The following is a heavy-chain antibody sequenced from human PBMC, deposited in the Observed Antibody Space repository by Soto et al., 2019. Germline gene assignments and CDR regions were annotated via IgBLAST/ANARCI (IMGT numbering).Heavy chain of an antibody. CDR3: ARHDTYYEIPTGVLSNMDV. Sequence: SETLSLTCTVSGGSISSSSYYWGWIRQPPGKGLEWIGSIYYSGSTYYNPSLKSRVTISVDTSKNQFSLKLSSVTAADTAVYYCARHDTYYEIPTGVLSNMDVWGKGTTVTVSS. J-gene: IGHJ6*03. D-gene: IGHD3-3*01. CDR1: GGSISSSSYY. CDR2: IYYSGST. V-gene: IGHV4-39*01.